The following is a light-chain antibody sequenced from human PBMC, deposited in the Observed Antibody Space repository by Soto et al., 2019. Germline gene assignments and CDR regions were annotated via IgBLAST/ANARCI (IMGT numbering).Light chain of an antibody. Sequence: EIVLTQSPATLSLSPGERATLSCRASQTVSNYLAWFQQKPGQAPNLLIYDASNRATGVPARFSGSGSGTDFTLTISSLEPEDFAVYYCHHRGDWITFGQGTRLEIK. CDR2: DAS. CDR1: QTVSNY. V-gene: IGKV3-11*01. J-gene: IGKJ5*01. CDR3: HHRGDWIT.